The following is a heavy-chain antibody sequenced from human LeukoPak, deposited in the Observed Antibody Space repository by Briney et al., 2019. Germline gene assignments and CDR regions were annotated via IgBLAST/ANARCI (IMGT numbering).Heavy chain of an antibody. J-gene: IGHJ5*02. D-gene: IGHD6-13*01. Sequence: GGSLRLSCAASGFTFSSYAMHWVRQAPGKGLEWGAVISYDGSNKDYADSVKGRFTISRDNSKNTLYLQMNSLRAEDTAVYYCARAVVGSKQQLANWFDPWGQGTLVTVSS. V-gene: IGHV3-30*01. CDR1: GFTFSSYA. CDR3: ARAVVGSKQQLANWFDP. CDR2: ISYDGSNK.